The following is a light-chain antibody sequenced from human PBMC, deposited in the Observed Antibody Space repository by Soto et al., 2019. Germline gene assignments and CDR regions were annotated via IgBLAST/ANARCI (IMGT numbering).Light chain of an antibody. V-gene: IGKV2-28*01. J-gene: IGKJ2*01. CDR2: LGS. CDR1: QSLLHGNGYNY. Sequence: DIVMTQSPLSLPVTPGEPASISCRSSQSLLHGNGYNYLDWYLQKPGQSPQLLIYLGSNRASGVPDRFRGSGSGTDFTLKISRVEAEDVGVYYCMQALKTPYTFGRGTKLEIK. CDR3: MQALKTPYT.